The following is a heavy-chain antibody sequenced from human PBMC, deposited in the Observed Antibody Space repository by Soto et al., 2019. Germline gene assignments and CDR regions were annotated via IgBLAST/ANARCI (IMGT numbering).Heavy chain of an antibody. D-gene: IGHD2-15*01. CDR1: GFTFSTSL. V-gene: IGHV3-7*01. CDR2: IKEDGSQK. Sequence: GGSLRLSCAASGFTFSTSLMAWVRQAPGKGLEWVASIKEDGSQKNYMDSVKGRFAVSRDNAKNSLFLQMNSLRDEDTAVYYCARDHAYSSFDYWGQGTLVTVSS. CDR3: ARDHAYSSFDY. J-gene: IGHJ4*02.